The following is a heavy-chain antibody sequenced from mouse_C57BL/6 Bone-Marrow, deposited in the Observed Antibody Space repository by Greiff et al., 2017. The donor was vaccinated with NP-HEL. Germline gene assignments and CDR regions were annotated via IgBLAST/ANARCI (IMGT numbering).Heavy chain of an antibody. Sequence: EVQLQQSGAELVRPGASVKLSCTASGFNIKDDYMHWVKQRPEQGLEWIGWIDPENGDTEYASKFQGKATITADTSSNTAYLQLSSLTSEDTAVYYCTKYSSGSYYFDYWGQGTTLTVSS. V-gene: IGHV14-4*01. CDR1: GFNIKDDY. J-gene: IGHJ2*01. CDR3: TKYSSGSYYFDY. CDR2: IDPENGDT. D-gene: IGHD3-2*02.